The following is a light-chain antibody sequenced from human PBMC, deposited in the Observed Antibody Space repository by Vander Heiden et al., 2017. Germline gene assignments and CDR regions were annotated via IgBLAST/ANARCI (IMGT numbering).Light chain of an antibody. J-gene: IGLJ2*01. CDR1: SSNIGSEY. V-gene: IGLV1-47*02. CDR3: SSWDDSLSGRVV. Sequence: QSVLTQPPSASGTPRPRVSISCSGSSSNIGSEYVYWYQQFPGTAPKLLIYIDNQRPSGVPDRFSCSKSGTSASLAISGLRSEDEADYDCSSWDDSLSGRVVFGGGTKLTV. CDR2: IDN.